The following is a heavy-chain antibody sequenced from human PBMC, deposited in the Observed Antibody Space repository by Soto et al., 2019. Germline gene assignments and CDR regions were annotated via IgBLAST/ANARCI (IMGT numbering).Heavy chain of an antibody. CDR2: IYYTGAT. CDR3: ARVFSSGSGWMYYFDF. Sequence: QVELQESGPRLVKSSGTLSLTCEVSSGSISTGNWWSWVRQPPGKGLEWIGEIYYTGATIYNTSLKRRLTNTIGKSQGQSALILTSATAADTAVYYCARVFSSGSGWMYYFDFWGQGILVSVSS. D-gene: IGHD6-25*01. CDR1: SGSISTGNW. J-gene: IGHJ4*02. V-gene: IGHV4-4*02.